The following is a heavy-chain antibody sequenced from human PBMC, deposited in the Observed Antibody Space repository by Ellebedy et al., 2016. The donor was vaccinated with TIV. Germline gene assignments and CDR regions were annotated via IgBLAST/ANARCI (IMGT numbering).Heavy chain of an antibody. CDR3: VRDKQDYGGGYYFDGMDV. V-gene: IGHV3-74*01. J-gene: IGHJ6*02. CDR2: IATDGSST. Sequence: GESLKISCAASGFTFSGYWMHWVRHPPGKGLVWVSRIATDGSSTTYADSVKGRFSISRDNAKNTLYLHMNSLRAEDTAVYYCVRDKQDYGGGYYFDGMDVWGQGTMVTISS. CDR1: GFTFSGYW. D-gene: IGHD4-23*01.